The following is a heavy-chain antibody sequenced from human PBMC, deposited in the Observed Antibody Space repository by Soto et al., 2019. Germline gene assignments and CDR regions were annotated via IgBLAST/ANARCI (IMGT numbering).Heavy chain of an antibody. CDR2: ISPSSSYT. Sequence: GGSLRLSCAASGFTFSDHYMSWIRQAPGKGLEWVSYISPSSSYTNYAVSVKGRFTISRDNAKNSLYLQMNSLRGEDTAVYYCARNHIAESGTSAYDIWGQGTMVTVSS. J-gene: IGHJ3*02. V-gene: IGHV3-11*06. CDR1: GFTFSDHY. D-gene: IGHD6-13*01. CDR3: ARNHIAESGTSAYDI.